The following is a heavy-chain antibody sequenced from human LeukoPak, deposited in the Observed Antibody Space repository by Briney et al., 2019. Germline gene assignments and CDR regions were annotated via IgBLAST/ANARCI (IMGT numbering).Heavy chain of an antibody. CDR2: IKEDGSAK. V-gene: IGHV3-7*01. J-gene: IGHJ3*02. CDR3: ARDSAYNAFDI. Sequence: GGSLRLSCAASGFTFSRAWMTWVRQASGEGLEWLANIKEDGSAKNYVDSVKGRFTISRDNAKNSLYLQMNSLSAEDTAVYYCARDSAYNAFDIWGQGTMVTVSS. D-gene: IGHD5-12*01. CDR1: GFTFSRAW.